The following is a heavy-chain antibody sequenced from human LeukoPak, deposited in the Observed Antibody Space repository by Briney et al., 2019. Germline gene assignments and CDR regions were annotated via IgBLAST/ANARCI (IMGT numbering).Heavy chain of an antibody. J-gene: IGHJ5*01. V-gene: IGHV3-53*01. CDR1: GFTVCSNY. Sequence: GGSLRLSCAASGFTVCSNYMSWVRQAPGKGLECISLIYSGGNTYYADSVKGRFTISRDNSKNTLYLQMDSLRAEDTAVYYCARDGRNTTNYNWFDSWGQGTLVTVSS. D-gene: IGHD2/OR15-2a*01. CDR3: ARDGRNTTNYNWFDS. CDR2: IYSGGNT.